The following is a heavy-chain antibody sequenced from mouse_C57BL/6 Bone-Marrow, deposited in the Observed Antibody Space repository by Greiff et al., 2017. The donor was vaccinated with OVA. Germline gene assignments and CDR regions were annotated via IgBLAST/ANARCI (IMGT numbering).Heavy chain of an antibody. CDR2: IDPKTGGT. V-gene: IGHV1-15*01. Sequence: QVQLKQSGAELVRPGASVTLSCKASGYTFTDYEMHWVKQTPVHGLEWIGAIDPKTGGTAYNQKFKGKAILTADKSSSTAYMELRSLTSEDSAVYYCTREGLRYWYFDVWGTGTTVTVSS. D-gene: IGHD2-2*01. CDR3: TREGLRYWYFDV. CDR1: GYTFTDYE. J-gene: IGHJ1*03.